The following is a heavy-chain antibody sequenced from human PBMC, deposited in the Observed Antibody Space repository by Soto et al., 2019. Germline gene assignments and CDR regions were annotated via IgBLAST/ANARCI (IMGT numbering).Heavy chain of an antibody. D-gene: IGHD6-6*01. CDR2: ISYNGSHI. Sequence: HVQLVESGGGVVQRGRSLRLSCAVSGFNFSTYGMHWVRQAPGKGLEGVAGISYNGSHIAFADSVKGRIAISRDNSKNTLCLRMNSLREEDTAVYYCARARVKARGWPADWGQGTLVTVSS. J-gene: IGHJ4*02. V-gene: IGHV3-30*03. CDR3: ARARVKARGWPAD. CDR1: GFNFSTYG.